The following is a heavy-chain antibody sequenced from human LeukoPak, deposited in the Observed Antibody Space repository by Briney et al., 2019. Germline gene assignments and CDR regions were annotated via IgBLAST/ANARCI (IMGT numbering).Heavy chain of an antibody. D-gene: IGHD6-19*01. CDR2: ITNNGTTI. J-gene: IGHJ6*02. CDR1: GFTFSSYA. Sequence: GGSLRVSCAASGFTFSSYAMNWVRQAPGKGLEWVSYITNNGTTIYYADSVKGRSTISRDNAENSLYLQMNSLRAEDTAIYYCARDQWLAYYYHGMDVWGQGTTVTVSS. CDR3: ARDQWLAYYYHGMDV. V-gene: IGHV3-48*03.